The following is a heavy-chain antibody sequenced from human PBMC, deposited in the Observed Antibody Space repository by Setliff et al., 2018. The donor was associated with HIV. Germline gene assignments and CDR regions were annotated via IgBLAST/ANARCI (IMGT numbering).Heavy chain of an antibody. Sequence: TLSLTCAVSGYSISSGYYWAWIRQSPGKGLDWIGSIHHSGTTYYNPSLKSRVTISVVTTTNQVSLQVNSVTAVDTAVYYCARVPHRVVGTTTLLYHFDYWGLGTLVTVSS. J-gene: IGHJ4*02. V-gene: IGHV4-38-2*01. CDR2: IHHSGTT. D-gene: IGHD1-26*01. CDR1: GYSISSGYY. CDR3: ARVPHRVVGTTTLLYHFDY.